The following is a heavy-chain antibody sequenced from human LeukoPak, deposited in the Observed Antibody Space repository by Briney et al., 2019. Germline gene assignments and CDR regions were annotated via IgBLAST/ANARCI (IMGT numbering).Heavy chain of an antibody. CDR2: ISYDGSNK. CDR1: GFTFSSYA. J-gene: IGHJ4*02. D-gene: IGHD3-22*01. CDR3: AREAYYDSSGYYYYVTPSFIYFDY. V-gene: IGHV3-30*04. Sequence: QPGGSLRLSCAASGFTFSSYAMHWVRQAPGKGLEWVAVISYDGSNKYYADSVKGRFTISRDNSKNTLYLQMNSLRAEDTAVYYCAREAYYDSSGYYYYVTPSFIYFDYWGQGTLVTVSS.